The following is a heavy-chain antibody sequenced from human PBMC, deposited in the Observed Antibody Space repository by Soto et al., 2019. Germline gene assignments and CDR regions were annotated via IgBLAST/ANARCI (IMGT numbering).Heavy chain of an antibody. CDR1: GFTFSSYA. D-gene: IGHD3-22*01. J-gene: IGHJ4*02. CDR3: ARDGRMNPDPDYYDSSGYYSGVDY. V-gene: IGHV3-30-3*01. Sequence: GGSLRLSCAASGFTFSSYAMHWVRQAPGKGLEWVAVISYDGSNKYYADSVKGRFTISRDNSKNTLYLQMNGLRAEDTAVYYCARDGRMNPDPDYYDSSGYYSGVDYWGQGTLVTVSS. CDR2: ISYDGSNK.